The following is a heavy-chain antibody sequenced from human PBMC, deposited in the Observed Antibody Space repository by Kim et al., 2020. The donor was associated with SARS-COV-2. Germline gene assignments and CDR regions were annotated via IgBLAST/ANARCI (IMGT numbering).Heavy chain of an antibody. D-gene: IGHD3-16*02. V-gene: IGHV4-30-2*04. J-gene: IGHJ4*02. CDR3: ARLVVVISREFDF. Sequence: YTPTLRSRDTISVDTPKNQFALKLTSMTAADTAVYYCARLVVVISREFDFWGQGTLVTVSS.